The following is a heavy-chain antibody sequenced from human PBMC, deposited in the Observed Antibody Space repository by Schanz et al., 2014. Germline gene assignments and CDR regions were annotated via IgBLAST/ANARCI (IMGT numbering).Heavy chain of an antibody. CDR3: ARVKYCTITRCYRTETEGIYYMDV. Sequence: VQLVESGGGLVKPGGSLRLSCAASGFTFSSYGMHWVRQAPGKGLEWVAVIWYDGSNKYYADSVKGRFTISRDNSRNTLYLQMNSLRAEDTAVYYCARVKYCTITRCYRTETEGIYYMDVWGKGTTVTVSS. D-gene: IGHD2-2*01. J-gene: IGHJ6*03. V-gene: IGHV3-33*01. CDR1: GFTFSSYG. CDR2: IWYDGSNK.